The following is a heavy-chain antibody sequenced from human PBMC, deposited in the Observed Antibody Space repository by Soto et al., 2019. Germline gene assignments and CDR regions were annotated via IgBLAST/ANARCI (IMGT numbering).Heavy chain of an antibody. V-gene: IGHV3-48*02. J-gene: IGHJ4*02. CDR2: ITSDTKTI. Sequence: EVQLVESGGALVQPGGPLRLSCAASGFKFNIYSMNWVRQAPGKGLEWSAYITSDTKTIKYGDSVKGRFTISRDNAKNSVYLQMNSLSDEDTAVYYCARSVEGHFDYWGQGTVVTVSS. CDR1: GFKFNIYS. CDR3: ARSVEGHFDY. D-gene: IGHD6-19*01.